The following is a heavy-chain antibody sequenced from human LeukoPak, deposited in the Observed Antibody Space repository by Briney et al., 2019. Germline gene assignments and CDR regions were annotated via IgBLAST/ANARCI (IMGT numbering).Heavy chain of an antibody. Sequence: GESLKISCKGSGYSFTGYWIGWVRQMPGKGLEWMEIIYPGDSDTRYSPSFQGQVTISVDKSISTAYLQWSSLKASDTAMYYCARLTTVTTTTPYYMDVWGKGTTVTVSS. V-gene: IGHV5-51*01. D-gene: IGHD4-11*01. CDR1: GYSFTGYW. J-gene: IGHJ6*03. CDR3: ARLTTVTTTTPYYMDV. CDR2: IYPGDSDT.